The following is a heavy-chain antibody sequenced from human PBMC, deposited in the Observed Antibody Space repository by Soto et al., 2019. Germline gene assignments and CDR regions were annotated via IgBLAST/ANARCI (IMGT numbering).Heavy chain of an antibody. CDR1: GGSLSGYY. CDR3: ARSYETGGDFDY. D-gene: IGHD3-16*01. V-gene: IGHV4-34*01. Sequence: SETLSLTCAVYGGSLSGYYWSWIRQPPGKGLEWIGEINHSGSTNYNPSLKSRVTISVDTSKNQFSLKLSSVTAADTAVYYCARSYETGGDFDYWGQGTLVTVSS. CDR2: INHSGST. J-gene: IGHJ4*02.